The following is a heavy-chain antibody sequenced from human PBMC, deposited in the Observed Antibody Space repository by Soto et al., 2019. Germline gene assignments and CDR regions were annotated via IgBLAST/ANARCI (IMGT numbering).Heavy chain of an antibody. CDR2: ISSSSSTI. V-gene: IGHV3-48*02. D-gene: IGHD6-19*01. Sequence: PRGSLRLSCAASGFTFSTYSMNWVRQAPGKGLEWVSYISSSSSTINYADSVKGRFTISRDNAKNALYLQMNSLRDEDTAVFYCARDVMNSAWYGAFDIWGQGTMVTVSS. CDR3: ARDVMNSAWYGAFDI. J-gene: IGHJ3*02. CDR1: GFTFSTYS.